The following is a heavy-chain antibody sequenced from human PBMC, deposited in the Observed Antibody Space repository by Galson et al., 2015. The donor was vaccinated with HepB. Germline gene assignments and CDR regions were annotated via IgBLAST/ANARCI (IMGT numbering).Heavy chain of an antibody. V-gene: IGHV5-51*01. CDR2: IHPGDSDT. CDR1: GYIFATYW. Sequence: QSGAEVKKPGESLKISCQGSGYIFATYWIGWVRQMPGKGLEWMGIIHPGDSDTRYSPSFEGQVTISADKSISTAYLQWSSLKASDTAMYYCARHVYCSGGSCPAGPWLYNWFDPWGQGTLVTVSS. D-gene: IGHD2-15*01. J-gene: IGHJ5*02. CDR3: ARHVYCSGGSCPAGPWLYNWFDP.